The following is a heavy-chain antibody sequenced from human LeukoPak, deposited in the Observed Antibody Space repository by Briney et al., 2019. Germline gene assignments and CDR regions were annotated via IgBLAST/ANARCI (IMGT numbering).Heavy chain of an antibody. CDR3: TKAVGGGRDAYDV. CDR1: RMTFRHYA. CDR2: IFDSGTPS. D-gene: IGHD3-16*01. J-gene: IGHJ3*01. Sequence: PGGSLRLSCEAPRMTFRHYAMNWVRQSPGKGLEWVSSIFDSGTPSYYADSVKGRFTISRDNSRETFYLQMENLRVEDSATYYCTKAVGGGRDAYDVWGQGTRVIVSS. V-gene: IGHV3-23*05.